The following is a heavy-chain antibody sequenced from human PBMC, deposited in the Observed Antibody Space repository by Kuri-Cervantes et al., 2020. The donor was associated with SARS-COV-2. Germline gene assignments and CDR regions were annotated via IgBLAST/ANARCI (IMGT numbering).Heavy chain of an antibody. Sequence: SVKVSCKASGGTFSSYAISWVRQAPGQGLEWMGRIIPILGTANYAQKFQGRVTITADKSTSTAYMELSSLRSEDTAVYYCASLLSGGGAHLYYFYMDAWGKGTSVTVSS. CDR3: ASLLSGGGAHLYYFYMDA. V-gene: IGHV1-69*04. CDR2: IIPILGTA. CDR1: GGTFSSYA. D-gene: IGHD3-16*01. J-gene: IGHJ6*03.